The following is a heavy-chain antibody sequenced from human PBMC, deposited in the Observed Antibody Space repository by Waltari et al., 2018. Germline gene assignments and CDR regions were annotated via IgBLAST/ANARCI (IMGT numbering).Heavy chain of an antibody. V-gene: IGHV4-59*11. J-gene: IGHJ4*02. CDR3: ARSIAADY. CDR1: GGSISSHY. Sequence: QVQLQESGPGLVKPSETLSLTCTVSGGSISSHYWSWIRQPPGKGLEWIGYIYYSGSTNSNPALKSRVTISVDTSKNQFSLKRSSVTAADTAVYYCARSIAADYWGQGTLVTVSS. D-gene: IGHD2-21*01. CDR2: IYYSGST.